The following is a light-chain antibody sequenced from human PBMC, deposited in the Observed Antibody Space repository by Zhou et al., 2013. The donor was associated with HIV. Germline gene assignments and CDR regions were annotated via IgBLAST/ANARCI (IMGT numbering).Light chain of an antibody. J-gene: IGKJ5*01. CDR1: QSVSSY. Sequence: EIVLTQSPATLSLSPGERATLSCRASQSVSSYLSWYQQKPGQAPRLLIYGTSNRATGIPPRFSGSGSGTDFTLTINSLEPEDFAVYYCQQRMTFGQGTRLEI. CDR3: QQRMT. CDR2: GTS. V-gene: IGKV3-11*01.